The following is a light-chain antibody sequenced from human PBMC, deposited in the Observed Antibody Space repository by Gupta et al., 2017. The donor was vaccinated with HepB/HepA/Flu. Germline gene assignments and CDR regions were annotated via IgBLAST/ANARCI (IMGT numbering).Light chain of an antibody. J-gene: IGLJ3*02. CDR3: AAWDDSLNGWV. CDR2: TNN. V-gene: IGLV1-44*01. CDR1: SSNIGGNT. Sequence: QSVLTQPPSASGTPGQRVTISCSGGSSNIGGNTVNWYQQLPGTAPKLLIYTNNQRPSGVPDRFSGSKSGTSASLAISRLQSEDEADYYCAAWDDSLNGWVFGGGTKLTVL.